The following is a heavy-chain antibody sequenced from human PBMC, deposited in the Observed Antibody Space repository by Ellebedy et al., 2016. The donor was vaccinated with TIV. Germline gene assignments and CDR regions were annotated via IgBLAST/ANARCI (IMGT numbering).Heavy chain of an antibody. CDR1: GFTISSSV. CDR2: ISANAINT. V-gene: IGHV3-23*01. D-gene: IGHD5-18*01. J-gene: IGHJ3*01. CDR3: AKGKGYSDAFDS. Sequence: GGSLRLXXVASGFTISSSVMSWVRQAPGQGLEWVSSISANAINTYDADSVKGRFTISRDNSKNILYLQMNGLRAEDTAIYYCAKGKGYSDAFDSWGQGTMVTVS.